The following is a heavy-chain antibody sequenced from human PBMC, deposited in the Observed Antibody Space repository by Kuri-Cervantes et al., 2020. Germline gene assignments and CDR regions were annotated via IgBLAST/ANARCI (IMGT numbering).Heavy chain of an antibody. Sequence: SETLSLTCTVSGGSISSSSYYWGWIRQPPGKGLEWIGSIYYSGSTYYNPSLKSRVTISVDTSKNQFSLKLSSVTAADTAVYYCARVSGYSYGLDGMDVWGQGTTVTVSS. CDR1: GGSISSSSYY. V-gene: IGHV4-39*07. CDR2: IYYSGST. J-gene: IGHJ6*02. D-gene: IGHD5-18*01. CDR3: ARVSGYSYGLDGMDV.